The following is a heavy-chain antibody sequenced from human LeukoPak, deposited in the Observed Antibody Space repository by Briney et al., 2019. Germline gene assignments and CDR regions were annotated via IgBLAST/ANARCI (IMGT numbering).Heavy chain of an antibody. CDR1: GFTFSSYG. J-gene: IGHJ4*02. CDR2: ISYDGSNK. D-gene: IGHD5-18*01. CDR3: ARDPIQLWSRFLDY. V-gene: IGHV3-30*03. Sequence: GGSLRLSCAASGFTFSSYGMHWVRQAPGKGLEWVAVISYDGSNKYYADSVKGRFTISRDNSENTLYLQMNSLRAEDTAVYYCARDPIQLWSRFLDYWGQGTLVTVSS.